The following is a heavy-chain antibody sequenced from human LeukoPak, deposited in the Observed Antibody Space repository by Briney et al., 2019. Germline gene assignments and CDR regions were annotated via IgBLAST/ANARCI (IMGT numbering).Heavy chain of an antibody. CDR3: ARDNRYNWNPNFDY. V-gene: IGHV1-2*02. CDR2: INPNSGGT. D-gene: IGHD1-20*01. Sequence: ASVKVSCKASGYTFTGYYMHWVRQAPGQGLEWMGWINPNSGGTNYAQKFQGRVTMTRDTSISTAYMELSRLRSDDTAVYYCARDNRYNWNPNFDYWGQGTLVTVSS. CDR1: GYTFTGYY. J-gene: IGHJ4*02.